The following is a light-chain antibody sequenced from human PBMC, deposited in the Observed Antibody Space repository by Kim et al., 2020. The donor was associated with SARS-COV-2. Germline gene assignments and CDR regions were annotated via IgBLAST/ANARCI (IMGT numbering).Light chain of an antibody. CDR2: GAS. V-gene: IGKV3-15*01. J-gene: IGKJ5*01. CDR1: ESISSN. Sequence: SACHRERPPLTCRASESISSNLCWYRQNPGQALRVLISGASTRAAGSPARFSGSGSGSEFTLTISSLQSDDFATYYCQQHHYWRVFGQGTRLEIK. CDR3: QQHHYWRV.